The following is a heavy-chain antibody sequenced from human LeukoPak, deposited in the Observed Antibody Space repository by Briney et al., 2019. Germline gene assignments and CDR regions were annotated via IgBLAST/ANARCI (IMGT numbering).Heavy chain of an antibody. CDR2: ISSSGSTI. D-gene: IGHD3-22*01. J-gene: IGHJ4*02. V-gene: IGHV3-11*01. CDR3: ATLGPDYYDSSGYIDY. Sequence: GGSLRLSCAASGSTFSDYYMSWVRQAPGKGPEWVSYISSSGSTIYYADSVKGRFTISRDNAKNSLYLQMNSLRAEDTAVYYCATLGPDYYDSSGYIDYWGQGTLVTVSS. CDR1: GSTFSDYY.